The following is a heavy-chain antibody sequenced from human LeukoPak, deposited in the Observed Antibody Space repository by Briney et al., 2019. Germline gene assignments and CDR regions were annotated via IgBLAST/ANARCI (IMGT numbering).Heavy chain of an antibody. V-gene: IGHV4-61*02. CDR3: ARDGPFVVPAVS. Sequence: SQTLSLTCTVSGGSISSGSYYWSWNRQPAGKGLEWIGRIYTSGSTNYNPSLKSRVTISVDTSKNQFSLKLSSVTAADTAVYYCARDGPFVVPAVSWGQGTLVTVSS. J-gene: IGHJ5*02. D-gene: IGHD2-2*01. CDR1: GGSISSGSYY. CDR2: IYTSGST.